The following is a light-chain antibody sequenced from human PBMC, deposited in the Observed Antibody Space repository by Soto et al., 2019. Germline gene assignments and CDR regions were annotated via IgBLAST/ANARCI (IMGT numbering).Light chain of an antibody. V-gene: IGLV1-51*01. CDR3: GTWDSGLSAV. Sequence: QSVLTRPPSVPALPGQKGPVSCSGTSSNIGSNDVSSYQHLPGTDPKLLIYDNNKRSPGMPYRCSGSQSGTSATLDITGLQTGDDADDYCGTWDSGLSAVFGGGTKVTVL. CDR2: DNN. CDR1: SSNIGSND. J-gene: IGLJ1*01.